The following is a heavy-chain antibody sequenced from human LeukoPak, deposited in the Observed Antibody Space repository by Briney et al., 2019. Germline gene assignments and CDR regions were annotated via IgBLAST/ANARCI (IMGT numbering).Heavy chain of an antibody. CDR2: INHSGST. J-gene: IGHJ4*02. CDR3: ASDCSGGSCCPY. CDR1: GGSFSGYY. D-gene: IGHD2-15*01. V-gene: IGHV4-34*01. Sequence: SETLSLTCAVYGGSFSGYYWSWIRQPPGKGLEWIGEINHSGSTNYNPSLKSRVTISVDTSKNQFSLKLSSVTAADTAVYYCASDCSGGSCCPYWGQGTLVTVSS.